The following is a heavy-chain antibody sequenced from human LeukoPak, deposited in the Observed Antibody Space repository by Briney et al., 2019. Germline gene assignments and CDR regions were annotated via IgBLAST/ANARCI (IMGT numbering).Heavy chain of an antibody. CDR2: IYYNGNT. CDR3: EVYYYDSSGYSPGYYFDY. J-gene: IGHJ4*02. CDR1: GGSISSSSFY. D-gene: IGHD3-22*01. Sequence: SETLSLTCTVSGGSISSSSFYWGWIRQPPGKGLEWIGSIYYNGNTYYNPSLKSRVTISVDTSKNQFSLKLSSVTAADTAVYYCEVYYYDSSGYSPGYYFDYWGQGTLVTASS. V-gene: IGHV4-39*07.